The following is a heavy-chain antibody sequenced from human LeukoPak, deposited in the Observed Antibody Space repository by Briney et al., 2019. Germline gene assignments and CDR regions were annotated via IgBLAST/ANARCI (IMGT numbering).Heavy chain of an antibody. V-gene: IGHV3-30*02. Sequence: PGGSLRLSCAASGFTFSSYGMHWVRQAPGKGLEWVAFIRYDGSNKYYAGSVKGRFTISRDNSKNTLYLQMNSLRAEDTAVYYCAKDRSSSWYGDYFDYWGQGTLVTVSS. CDR3: AKDRSSSWYGDYFDY. J-gene: IGHJ4*02. CDR2: IRYDGSNK. D-gene: IGHD6-13*01. CDR1: GFTFSSYG.